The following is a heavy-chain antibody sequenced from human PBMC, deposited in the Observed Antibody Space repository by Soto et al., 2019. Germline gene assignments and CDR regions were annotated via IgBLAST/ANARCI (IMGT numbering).Heavy chain of an antibody. J-gene: IGHJ6*02. D-gene: IGHD4-17*01. CDR3: ARDGYGDPYYYYGMDV. V-gene: IGHV3-48*03. CDR1: GFTFSLYE. CDR2: ISSSGSTI. Sequence: GGSLRLSXAASGFTFSLYEMTWVRQAPGKGLEWISYISSSGSTIYYADSVKGRFTISRDNAKNSLYLQMSSLRAEDTAVYFCARDGYGDPYYYYGMDVWGQGTTVTVSS.